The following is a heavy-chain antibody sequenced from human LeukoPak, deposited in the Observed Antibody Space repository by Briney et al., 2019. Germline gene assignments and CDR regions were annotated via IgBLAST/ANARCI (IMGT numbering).Heavy chain of an antibody. V-gene: IGHV1-2*02. D-gene: IGHD1-1*01. Sequence: GAAVNVSCKASGYTFNAYYMYWVRQAPGQGRYWMGWRDPSTSATNYAQKFQGRITMTSDSSITTAYMELRRPRSDDTAVYLCERRVRGEATGTRARSFDPWGPGTLVTVSS. J-gene: IGHJ5*02. CDR3: ERRVRGEATGTRARSFDP. CDR1: GYTFNAYY. CDR2: RDPSTSAT.